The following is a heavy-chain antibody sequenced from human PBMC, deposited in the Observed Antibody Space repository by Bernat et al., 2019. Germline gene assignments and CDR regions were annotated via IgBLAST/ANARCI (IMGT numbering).Heavy chain of an antibody. J-gene: IGHJ6*02. Sequence: QVQLVESGGGVVQPGRSLRLSCAASGFTVSSYGMHWVRQAPGKGLEWVAVIWYDGSNKYYADSVKGRFTISRDNSKNTLYLQMNSLRAEDTAVYYCAREVVVAATYYYGMDVWGQGTTVTVSS. CDR1: GFTVSSYG. CDR3: AREVVVAATYYYGMDV. CDR2: IWYDGSNK. D-gene: IGHD2-15*01. V-gene: IGHV3-33*01.